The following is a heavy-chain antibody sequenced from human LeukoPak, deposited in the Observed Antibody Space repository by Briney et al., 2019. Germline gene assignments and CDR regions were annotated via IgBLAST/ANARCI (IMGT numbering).Heavy chain of an antibody. Sequence: SDTLSLTCTVSGGSVSSGGYYWSWIRQPPGRGLEWIAYIHYSGSTSSNPSLKSRVTISLDTSKNQFSPKVSSVTAADTAVYYCARHSSGYLSYFDYWGQGTLVPVSS. CDR1: GGSVSSGGYY. CDR2: IHYSGST. J-gene: IGHJ4*02. D-gene: IGHD3-22*01. V-gene: IGHV4-61*08. CDR3: ARHSSGYLSYFDY.